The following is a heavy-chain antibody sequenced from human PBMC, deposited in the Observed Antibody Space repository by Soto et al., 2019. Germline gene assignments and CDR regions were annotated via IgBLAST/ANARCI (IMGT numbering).Heavy chain of an antibody. Sequence: EVQLLQSGGGLVQPGGSLGLSCGASGFTFISYAMSWVRHVLGKGLEWISSISGSGANTWYAGSVQGRFIISRDNSKSTVSLHMSSRRVEDTAIYYCARDRATFDSWGQGTLVTVSS. D-gene: IGHD1-26*01. CDR1: GFTFISYA. J-gene: IGHJ4*02. V-gene: IGHV3-23*01. CDR2: ISGSGANT. CDR3: ARDRATFDS.